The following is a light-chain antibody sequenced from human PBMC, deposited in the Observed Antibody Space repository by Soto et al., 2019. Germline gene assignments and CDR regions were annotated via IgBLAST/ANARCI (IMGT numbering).Light chain of an antibody. J-gene: IGKJ1*01. V-gene: IGKV3-15*01. Sequence: EVVMTQSPATLSVSPGERATLSCRASQSVSSNLAWYHQKPGQAPRLLIYGASTRATGVPVRFSGSGSGTEFTLTIGSLQSEDFAFYYCQQYDNWPPWTFGQGTKVEIK. CDR1: QSVSSN. CDR2: GAS. CDR3: QQYDNWPPWT.